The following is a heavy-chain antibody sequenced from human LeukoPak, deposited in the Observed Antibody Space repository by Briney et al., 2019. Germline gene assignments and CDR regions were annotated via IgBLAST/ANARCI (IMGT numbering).Heavy chain of an antibody. CDR3: ARGGTTVTPGLLWFDP. V-gene: IGHV4-59*11. CDR2: IYYSGST. J-gene: IGHJ5*02. D-gene: IGHD4-17*01. Sequence: SETLSLTCSVSGGSISSHYWSWIRQPPGKGLEWIGYIYYSGSTKYSPSLKSRVTISVDTSKNQFSLKLSSVTAADTAVYYCARGGTTVTPGLLWFDPWGQGTLVTVSP. CDR1: GGSISSHY.